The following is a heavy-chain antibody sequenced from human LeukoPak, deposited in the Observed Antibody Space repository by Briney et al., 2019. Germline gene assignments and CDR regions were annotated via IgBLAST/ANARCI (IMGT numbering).Heavy chain of an antibody. CDR3: AREGGLVPALDH. V-gene: IGHV3-66*02. Sequence: GGSLRLSCVVSGFTVSSNYMSWVRQAPGKGLEWVSVIYSGGSTYYADSVKGRFTISRDHSKNTLYLQINSLRAEDTAVYYCAREGGLVPALDHWGQGTLVTVSS. CDR2: IYSGGST. J-gene: IGHJ4*02. CDR1: GFTVSSNY. D-gene: IGHD3-16*01.